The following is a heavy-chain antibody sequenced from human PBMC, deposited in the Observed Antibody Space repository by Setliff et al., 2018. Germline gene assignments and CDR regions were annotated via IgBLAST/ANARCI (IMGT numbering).Heavy chain of an antibody. CDR1: GGSISSSSYY. J-gene: IGHJ6*03. CDR3: ARHKSNGSGSYPSLYMDV. Sequence: SETLSLTCTVSGGSISSSSYYWGWIRQPPGKGLEWIGSIDYSGRTYSNPSLKSRLIISVDAPDNQFSVKLSSVTAADTAVYYCARHKSNGSGSYPSLYMDVWGKGIMVTVSS. V-gene: IGHV4-39*01. CDR2: IDYSGRT. D-gene: IGHD3-10*01.